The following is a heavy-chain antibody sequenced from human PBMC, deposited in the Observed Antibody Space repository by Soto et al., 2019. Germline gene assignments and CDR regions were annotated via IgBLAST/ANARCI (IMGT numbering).Heavy chain of an antibody. CDR3: AKAPVVVKTANFDY. J-gene: IGHJ4*02. CDR2: ISGSGGST. CDR1: GFTFSSYA. Sequence: RLSCAASGFTFSSYAMSWVRQAPGKGLEWVSAISGSGGSTYYADSVKGRFTISRDNSKNTLYLQMNSLRAEDTAVYYCAKAPVVVKTANFDYWGQGTLVTVSS. V-gene: IGHV3-23*01. D-gene: IGHD3-22*01.